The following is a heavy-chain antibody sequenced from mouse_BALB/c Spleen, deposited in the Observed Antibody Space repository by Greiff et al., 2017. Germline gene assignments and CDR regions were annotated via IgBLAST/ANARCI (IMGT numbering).Heavy chain of an antibody. Sequence: VQLQQSGPELVKPGASVKMSCKASGYTFTSYVMHWVKQKPGQGLEWIGYINPYNDGTKYNEKFKGKATLTSVTSASTAYMELSSLTNEDSAVYYCTRGTTVVATNYFDYWGQGTTLTVSS. CDR2: INPYNDGT. CDR1: GYTFTSYV. V-gene: IGHV1-14*01. CDR3: TRGTTVVATNYFDY. D-gene: IGHD1-1*01. J-gene: IGHJ2*01.